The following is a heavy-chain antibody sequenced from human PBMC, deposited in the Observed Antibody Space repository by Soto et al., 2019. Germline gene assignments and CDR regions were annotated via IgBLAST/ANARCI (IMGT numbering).Heavy chain of an antibody. Sequence: SETLSLTCTVSGGPISSYNWIWIRQSPGKGLECIGYIHYSGSTNYNPSLKSRVTISVDRSRNQFSLKVSSVTAADTALYFCARAASSGTYLRVSYFDYWGQGTLVTVSS. J-gene: IGHJ4*02. V-gene: IGHV4-59*01. CDR3: ARAASSGTYLRVSYFDY. CDR1: GGPISSYN. CDR2: IHYSGST. D-gene: IGHD1-26*01.